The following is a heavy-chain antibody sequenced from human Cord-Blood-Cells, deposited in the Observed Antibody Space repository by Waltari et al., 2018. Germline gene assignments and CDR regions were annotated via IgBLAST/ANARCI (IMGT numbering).Heavy chain of an antibody. D-gene: IGHD5-18*01. V-gene: IGHV1-2*02. CDR1: GYTFTGYY. CDR2: INPNSGGT. J-gene: IGHJ2*01. CDR3: ARDWGYSYGRYVDL. Sequence: QVQLVQSGAEVKKPGASVKVSCKASGYTFTGYYMHWVRQAPGQGLEWMGWINPNSGGTNYAQKVQGRVTMTRDTSISTAYMELSRLRSDDTAVYYCARDWGYSYGRYVDLWGRGTLVTVSS.